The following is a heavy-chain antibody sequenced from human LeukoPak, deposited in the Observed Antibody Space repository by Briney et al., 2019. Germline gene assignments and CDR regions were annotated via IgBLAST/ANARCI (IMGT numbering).Heavy chain of an antibody. Sequence: GGSLRLSCAASGFPFSNYAMNWVRQAPRKGLEWVSSISESGDKTHYADSVKGRFTISRDNFQNTLYLQMNSLRAEDTAVYYCAKAVAGTVWIDYWGQGTLVTVSS. D-gene: IGHD6-19*01. CDR1: GFPFSNYA. J-gene: IGHJ4*02. CDR2: ISESGDKT. CDR3: AKAVAGTVWIDY. V-gene: IGHV3-23*01.